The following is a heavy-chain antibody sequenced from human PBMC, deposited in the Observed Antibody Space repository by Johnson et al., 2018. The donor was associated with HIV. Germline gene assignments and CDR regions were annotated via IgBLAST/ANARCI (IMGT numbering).Heavy chain of an antibody. CDR2: ISYDGSNK. CDR3: ARASKVLSSGWSRGAFDI. J-gene: IGHJ3*02. CDR1: GFTFSSYA. Sequence: VQLVESGGGVVQPGRSLRLSCAASGFTFSSYAMHWVRQAPGKGLEWVAVISYDGSNKYYADSVKGRFTISRDNSKNTLYLQMNSLRAGDTAVYYCARASKVLSSGWSRGAFDIWGQGTMVTVSA. D-gene: IGHD6-19*01. V-gene: IGHV3-30*14.